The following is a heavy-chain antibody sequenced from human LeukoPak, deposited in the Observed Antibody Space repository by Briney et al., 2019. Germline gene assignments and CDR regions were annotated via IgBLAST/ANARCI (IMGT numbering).Heavy chain of an antibody. D-gene: IGHD1-26*01. CDR3: ARGPGPIAGAKNPFDI. Sequence: GGSLRLSCAASGLTFSSYAMHWVRQAPGKGLEWVAVISYDGGNKYYADSVKGRFTISGDKSKNTLYLQMNSLRPEDTAFYYCARGPGPIAGAKNPFDIWGQGTMVTVSS. CDR2: ISYDGGNK. V-gene: IGHV3-30*01. CDR1: GLTFSSYA. J-gene: IGHJ3*02.